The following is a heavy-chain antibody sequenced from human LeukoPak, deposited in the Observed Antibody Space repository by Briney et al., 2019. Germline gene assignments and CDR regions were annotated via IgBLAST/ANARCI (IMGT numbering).Heavy chain of an antibody. J-gene: IGHJ4*02. CDR2: ISSNGGST. Sequence: GGSLRLSCAASGFTFSSYAMHWVRQAPGKGLEYVSAISSNGGSTYYANSVKGRFTISRDNSKSTLYLQMGSLRAEDMAVYYCARARGTAMVSDYWGQGTLVTVSS. CDR1: GFTFSSYA. CDR3: ARARGTAMVSDY. D-gene: IGHD5-18*01. V-gene: IGHV3-64*01.